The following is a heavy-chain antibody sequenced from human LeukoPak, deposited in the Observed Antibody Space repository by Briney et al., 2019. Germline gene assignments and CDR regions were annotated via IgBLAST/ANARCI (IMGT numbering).Heavy chain of an antibody. CDR1: GFTFSTYG. CDR2: IGSDGKIT. D-gene: IGHD1-26*01. Sequence: PGGSLRVSCAASGFTFSTYGMVWVRQGPGKGLEWAAAIGSDGKITYYIESVKGRFTISRDNSKSTLYQQMSSLKSDDTAVYYCAKGSGGSYIDYWGQGTLVTVSS. J-gene: IGHJ4*02. CDR3: AKGSGGSYIDY. V-gene: IGHV3-30*02.